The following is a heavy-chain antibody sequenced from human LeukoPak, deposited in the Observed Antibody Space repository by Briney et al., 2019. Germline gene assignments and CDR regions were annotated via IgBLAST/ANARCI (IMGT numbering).Heavy chain of an antibody. V-gene: IGHV3-53*01. CDR1: GFTVSSNY. D-gene: IGHD3-10*01. CDR3: ARTYDSGSFACY. Sequence: GGSLRLSCAASGFTVSSNYMSWVRQAPGKGLEWVSVIYSGGSTYYADSVKGRFTISRDNSKNTLYLQMNSLRAEDTAVYYCARTYDSGSFACYWGQGALVTVSS. J-gene: IGHJ4*02. CDR2: IYSGGST.